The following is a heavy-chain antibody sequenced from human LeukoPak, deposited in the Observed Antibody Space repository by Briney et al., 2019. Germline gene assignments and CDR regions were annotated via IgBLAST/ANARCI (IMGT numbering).Heavy chain of an antibody. V-gene: IGHV3-30*04. CDR2: ISYDGSNK. CDR3: ARDVPLVY. D-gene: IGHD3-10*02. J-gene: IGHJ4*02. CDR1: GFTFSSYA. Sequence: GRSLRLSCAASGFTFSSYAMHWVRQAPGKGLEWVAVISYDGSNKYYADSVRGRFTISRDNSKNTLYLQMNSLRAEDTAVYYCARDVPLVYWGQGTLVTVSS.